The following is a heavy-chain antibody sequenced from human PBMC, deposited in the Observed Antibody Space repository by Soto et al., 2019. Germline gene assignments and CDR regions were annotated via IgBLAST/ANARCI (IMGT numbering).Heavy chain of an antibody. CDR2: IYTSGST. CDR1: GGSISSYY. V-gene: IGHV4-4*07. Sequence: SETLSLTCTVSGGSISSYYWSWIRQPAGKGLEWIGRIYTSGSTNYNPSLKSRVTMSVDTSKNQFSLKLSSVTAADTAVYYCARDLSSSWVNWFDPWGQGTLVTVSS. CDR3: ARDLSSSWVNWFDP. J-gene: IGHJ5*02. D-gene: IGHD6-13*01.